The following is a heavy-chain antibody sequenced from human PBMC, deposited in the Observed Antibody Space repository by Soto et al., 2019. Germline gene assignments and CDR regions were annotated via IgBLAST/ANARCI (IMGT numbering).Heavy chain of an antibody. Sequence: PSETLSLTCTVSGGSISSSSYYWGWIRQPPGKGLEWIGSIYYSGSTYYNPSLKSRVTISVDTSKNQFSLKLSSVTAADTAVYYCASDSTTVTTPYYYYYYMDVWGKGTTVTVSS. J-gene: IGHJ6*03. CDR1: GGSISSSSYY. CDR3: ASDSTTVTTPYYYYYYMDV. V-gene: IGHV4-39*01. D-gene: IGHD4-17*01. CDR2: IYYSGST.